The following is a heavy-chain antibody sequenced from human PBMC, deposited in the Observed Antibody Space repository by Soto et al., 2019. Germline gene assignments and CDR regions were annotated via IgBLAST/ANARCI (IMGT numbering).Heavy chain of an antibody. CDR1: GYTFTGYY. J-gene: IGHJ4*02. CDR3: ARVRVAGEVDY. CDR2: INPNSGGT. D-gene: IGHD6-19*01. V-gene: IGHV1-2*04. Sequence: ASVKVSCKASGYTFTGYYIHWVRQAPGQGLEWMGWINPNSGGTNYAQKFQGWVTMTRDTSISTAYMELSRLRSDDTAVYYCARVRVAGEVDYWGQGTLVTVSS.